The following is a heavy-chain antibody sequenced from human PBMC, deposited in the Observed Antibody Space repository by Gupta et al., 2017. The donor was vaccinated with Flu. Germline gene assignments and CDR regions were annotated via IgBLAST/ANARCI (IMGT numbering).Heavy chain of an antibody. CDR1: GGSISSYY. CDR3: ARVEGDYYDSSGYYRGAYYFDY. CDR2: IYYSGST. D-gene: IGHD3-22*01. Sequence: QVQLQESGPGLVKPSETLSLTCTVPGGSISSYYWSWIWQPPGKGLEWIGYIYYSGSTNYNPSLKSRVTISVDTSKNQFSLKLSSVTAADTAVYYCARVEGDYYDSSGYYRGAYYFDYWGQGTLVTVSS. J-gene: IGHJ4*02. V-gene: IGHV4-59*01.